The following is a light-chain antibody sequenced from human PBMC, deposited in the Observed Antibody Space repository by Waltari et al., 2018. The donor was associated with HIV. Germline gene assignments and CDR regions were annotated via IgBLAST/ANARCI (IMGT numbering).Light chain of an antibody. Sequence: EIVMTQSPATLSVSPGERAILSCRASQNIGTNLAWYQQKPGQAPRLLIYGASTRATGIPARFSGSGAGTEFTLAISSLQAEDFAVYYCQQYDTWPPKTFGQGTKVEIK. CDR2: GAS. J-gene: IGKJ1*01. V-gene: IGKV3-15*01. CDR1: QNIGTN. CDR3: QQYDTWPPKT.